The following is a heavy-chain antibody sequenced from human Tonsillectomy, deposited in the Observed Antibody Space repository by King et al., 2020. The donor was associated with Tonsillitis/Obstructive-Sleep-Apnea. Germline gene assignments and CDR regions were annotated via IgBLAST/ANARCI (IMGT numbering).Heavy chain of an antibody. D-gene: IGHD6-6*01. CDR1: GYIFTIYW. V-gene: IGHV5-51*01. CDR2: IYPGDADT. CDR3: AIRLGSSSSTPFDY. J-gene: IGHJ4*02. Sequence: DVQLVQSGAEVKKPGESLKISCKGSGYIFTIYWIAWVRQIPGKGLEVMGSIYPGDADTRYSPSFQGQGPISADKSICAAYLQWSSLKASDTAMYYCAIRLGSSSSTPFDYWGQGTLVTVSS.